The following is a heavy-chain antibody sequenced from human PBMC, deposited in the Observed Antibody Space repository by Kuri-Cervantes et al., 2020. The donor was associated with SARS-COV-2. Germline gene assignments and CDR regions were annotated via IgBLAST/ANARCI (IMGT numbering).Heavy chain of an antibody. D-gene: IGHD6-6*01. CDR1: GYTFTGYY. J-gene: IGHJ5*02. CDR3: ARAGRYSSSSNWFDP. CDR2: INPNSGGT. Sequence: ASVKVSCKASGYTFTGYYMHWVRQAPGQGLEWMGWINPNSGGTNYAQKFQGRVTMTRDTSISTAYMELSRLRSDDTAVYYCARAGRYSSSSNWFDPWGQGTLVTVSS. V-gene: IGHV1-2*02.